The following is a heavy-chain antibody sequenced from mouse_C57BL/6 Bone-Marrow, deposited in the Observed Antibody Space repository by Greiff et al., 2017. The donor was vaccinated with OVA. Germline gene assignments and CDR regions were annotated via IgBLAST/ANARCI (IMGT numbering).Heavy chain of an antibody. D-gene: IGHD2-1*01. V-gene: IGHV5-6*01. CDR1: GFTFSSYG. J-gene: IGHJ2*01. CDR3: ARQSDYGNFHFDY. Sequence: EVQLQQSGGDLVKPGGSLKLSCAASGFTFSSYGMSWVRQTPDKRLEWVATISSGGSYTYYPDSVKGRFTISRDNAKNTLYLQMSSLKSEDTAMYYCARQSDYGNFHFDYWGQGTTLTVSS. CDR2: ISSGGSYT.